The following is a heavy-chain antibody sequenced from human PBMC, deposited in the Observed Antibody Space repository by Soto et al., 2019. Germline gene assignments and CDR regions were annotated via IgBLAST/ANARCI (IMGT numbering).Heavy chain of an antibody. J-gene: IGHJ4*02. CDR1: GETVSSNSAA. Sequence: SPTLSRTCDICGETVSSNSAAWNWIRQSPSRGLEWLGRTHYRSKWYNDYAVSVKSRITINPDTSKNQFSLQLNSVAPEDTAVYYCGRSVRGHVVKYFDYWGQGTLVTVSS. CDR2: THYRSKWYN. CDR3: GRSVRGHVVKYFDY. V-gene: IGHV6-1*01. D-gene: IGHD3-10*01.